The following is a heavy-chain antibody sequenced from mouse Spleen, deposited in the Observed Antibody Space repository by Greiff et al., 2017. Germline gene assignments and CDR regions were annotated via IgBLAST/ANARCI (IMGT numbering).Heavy chain of an antibody. V-gene: IGHV14-3*02. CDR3: AVMITTGFDY. Sequence: VTLKVSGAELVKPGASVKLSCTASGFNIKDTYMHWVKQRPEQGLEWIGRIDPANGNTKYDPKFQGKATITADTSSNTAYLQLSSLTSEDTAVYYCAVMITTGFDYWGQGTTLTVSS. J-gene: IGHJ2*01. CDR1: GFNIKDTY. CDR2: IDPANGNT. D-gene: IGHD2-4*01.